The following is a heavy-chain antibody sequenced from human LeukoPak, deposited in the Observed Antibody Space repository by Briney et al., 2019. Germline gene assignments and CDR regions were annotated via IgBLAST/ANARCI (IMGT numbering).Heavy chain of an antibody. Sequence: GGSLRLSCAASGFTFSSYAMSWVRQAPGKGLEWVSAIRDSGSSTHYADSVKGRFTTSRGNSKNTLFLQMNSLRAEDTAIYYCAKYGPQDSGSSHFDYWGQGALVTVSS. CDR1: GFTFSSYA. J-gene: IGHJ4*02. V-gene: IGHV3-23*01. CDR2: IRDSGSST. D-gene: IGHD1-26*01. CDR3: AKYGPQDSGSSHFDY.